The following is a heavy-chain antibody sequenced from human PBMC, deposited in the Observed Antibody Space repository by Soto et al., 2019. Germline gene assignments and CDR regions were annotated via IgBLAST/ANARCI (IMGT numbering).Heavy chain of an antibody. J-gene: IGHJ5*02. CDR2: ISSSSSTI. CDR1: GFTFSSYS. D-gene: IGHD2-15*01. V-gene: IGHV3-48*02. Sequence: EVQLVESGGGLVQPGGSLRLSCAASGFTFSSYSMNWVRQAPGKGLEWVSYISSSSSTIYYADSVKGRFTISRDNAKNSLDLQMNSLRDEDTAVYYCARLSGGSCYSAVCNWFDPWGQGTLVTVSS. CDR3: ARLSGGSCYSAVCNWFDP.